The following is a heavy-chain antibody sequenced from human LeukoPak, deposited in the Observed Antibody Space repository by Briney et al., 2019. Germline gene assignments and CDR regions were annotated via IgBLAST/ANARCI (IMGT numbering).Heavy chain of an antibody. Sequence: PSETLSLTCTVSGGSISSYYWSWIRQPPGKGLEWIGYIYYSGSTNYNPSLKSRVTISVDTSKNQFSLKLSPVTAADTAVYYCARDRGTFDYWGQGTLVTVSS. CDR1: GGSISSYY. D-gene: IGHD3-10*01. CDR3: ARDRGTFDY. CDR2: IYYSGST. J-gene: IGHJ4*02. V-gene: IGHV4-59*01.